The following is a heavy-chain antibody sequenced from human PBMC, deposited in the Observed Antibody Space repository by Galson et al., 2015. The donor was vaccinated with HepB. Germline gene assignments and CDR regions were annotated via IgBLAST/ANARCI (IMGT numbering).Heavy chain of an antibody. CDR3: AKDLGLIWAYDYIWGSYRSDAFDI. J-gene: IGHJ3*02. CDR2: ISGSGGST. CDR1: GFTFSSYA. Sequence: SLRLSCAASGFTFSSYAMSWVRQAPGKGLEWVSAISGSGGSTYYADSVKGRFTISRDNSKNTLYLQMNSLRAEDTAVYYCAKDLGLIWAYDYIWGSYRSDAFDIWGQGTMVTVSS. V-gene: IGHV3-23*01. D-gene: IGHD3-16*02.